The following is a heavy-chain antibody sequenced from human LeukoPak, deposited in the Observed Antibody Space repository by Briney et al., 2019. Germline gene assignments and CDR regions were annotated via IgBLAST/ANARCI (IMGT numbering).Heavy chain of an antibody. Sequence: SETLSLTCTVSGGSISSSSYYWGWIRQPPGKGLEWIGSIYYSGSTYYNPSLKSRVTISVDTSKNQFSLKLSSVTAADTAVYYCARIDCSSTSCYRLYYYYYMDVWGKGTTVTISS. J-gene: IGHJ6*03. D-gene: IGHD2-2*01. CDR2: IYYSGST. CDR3: ARIDCSSTSCYRLYYYYYMDV. V-gene: IGHV4-39*01. CDR1: GGSISSSSYY.